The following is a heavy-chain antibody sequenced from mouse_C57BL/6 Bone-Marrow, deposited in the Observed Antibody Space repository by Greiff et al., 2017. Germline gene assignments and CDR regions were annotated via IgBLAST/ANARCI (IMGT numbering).Heavy chain of an antibody. Sequence: QVQLQQSGAELVKPGASVKLSCKASGYTFTSYWMHWVKQRPGQGLEWIGMIHPNSGSTNYNEKFKSKATLTVDKSSSTAYMQLSSLTSEDSAFYYCAIRGENYYGSSYFDYWGQGTTLTVSS. CDR3: AIRGENYYGSSYFDY. CDR1: GYTFTSYW. J-gene: IGHJ2*01. D-gene: IGHD1-1*01. V-gene: IGHV1-64*01. CDR2: IHPNSGST.